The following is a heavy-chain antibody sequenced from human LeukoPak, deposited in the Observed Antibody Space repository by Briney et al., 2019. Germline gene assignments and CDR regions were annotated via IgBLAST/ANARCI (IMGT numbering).Heavy chain of an antibody. V-gene: IGHV4-39*07. CDR3: AREGVGSSWPN. CDR1: GGSISSSSYY. Sequence: PSETLSLTCTVSGGSISSSSYYWGWIHQPPGKGLEWIGSIYYSGSTYYNPSLKSRVTIPVDTSKNQFSLKLSSVTAADTAVYYCAREGVGSSWPNWGQGTLVTVSS. D-gene: IGHD6-13*01. CDR2: IYYSGST. J-gene: IGHJ4*02.